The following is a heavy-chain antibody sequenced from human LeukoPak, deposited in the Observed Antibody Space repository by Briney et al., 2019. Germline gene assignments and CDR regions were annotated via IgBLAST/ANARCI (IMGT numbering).Heavy chain of an antibody. CDR1: RFTVSGNY. CDR2: IYSDDTT. J-gene: IGHJ6*03. Sequence: PGGSLRLSCAVSRFTVSGNYMSWIRQGPGKGLEWVSLIYSDDTTLYADSVKGRFTISRDNAKNSLYLQMNNLRDDDTAVYYCVSGGHMDVWGKGTTVTVSS. D-gene: IGHD3-16*01. CDR3: VSGGHMDV. V-gene: IGHV3-53*01.